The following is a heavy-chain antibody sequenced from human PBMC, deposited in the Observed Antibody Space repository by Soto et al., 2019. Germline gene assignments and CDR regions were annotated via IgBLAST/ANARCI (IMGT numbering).Heavy chain of an antibody. CDR2: ISSSGSTI. Sequence: QVQLVESGGGLVKPGGSLRLSCAASGFTFSDYYMSWIRQAPGKGLEWVSYISSSGSTIYYADSVKGRFTISRDNAKNSLYLQLNSLRDEDTSVYYCARSDVLRFLEWLPDYWGQGTLVTVSS. J-gene: IGHJ4*02. V-gene: IGHV3-11*01. CDR3: ARSDVLRFLEWLPDY. CDR1: GFTFSDYY. D-gene: IGHD3-3*01.